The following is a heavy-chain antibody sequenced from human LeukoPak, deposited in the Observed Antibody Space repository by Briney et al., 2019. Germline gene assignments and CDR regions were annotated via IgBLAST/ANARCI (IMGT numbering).Heavy chain of an antibody. CDR1: GYTFTSYG. Sequence: ASVKVSCKASGYTFTSYGISWVRQAPGQGLEWMGWIRVYNGDTNYAQKLQGRVTMTTDKSTSTAYMELSSLRSEDTAVYYCARDPRGYDSSGYYTYYYYGMDVWGQGTTVTVSS. CDR2: IRVYNGDT. J-gene: IGHJ6*02. D-gene: IGHD3-22*01. CDR3: ARDPRGYDSSGYYTYYYYGMDV. V-gene: IGHV1-18*01.